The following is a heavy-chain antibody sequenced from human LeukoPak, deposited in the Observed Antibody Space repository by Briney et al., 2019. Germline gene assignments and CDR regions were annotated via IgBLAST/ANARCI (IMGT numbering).Heavy chain of an antibody. CDR2: IKHSGSS. J-gene: IGHJ4*02. CDR3: ARYYDSSGYYLGWYFDY. D-gene: IGHD3-22*01. CDR1: GGSLSGYY. Sequence: SETLSLTCAVYGGSLSGYYWSWIRQSPGEGLEWIGEIKHSGSSIYNPSLKSRVTISVDTSKNQFSLKLSSVTAADTAVYYCARYYDSSGYYLGWYFDYWGQGTLVTVSS. V-gene: IGHV4-34*01.